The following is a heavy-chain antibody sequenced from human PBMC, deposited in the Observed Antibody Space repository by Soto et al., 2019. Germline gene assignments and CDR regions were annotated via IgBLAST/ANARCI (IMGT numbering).Heavy chain of an antibody. CDR1: GFTFSSYG. D-gene: IGHD2-15*01. CDR3: ARARSRYCSGGSCYHLDY. CDR2: IWYDGSNK. V-gene: IGHV3-33*01. J-gene: IGHJ4*02. Sequence: GSLRLSCAASGFTFSSYGMHWVRQAPGKGLEWVAVIWYDGSNKYYADSVKGRFTISRDNSKNTLYLQMNSLRAEDMAVYYCARARSRYCSGGSCYHLDYWGQGTLVTVSS.